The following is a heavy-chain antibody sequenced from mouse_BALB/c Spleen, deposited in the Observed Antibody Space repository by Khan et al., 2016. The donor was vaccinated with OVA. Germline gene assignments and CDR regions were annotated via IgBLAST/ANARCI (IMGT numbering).Heavy chain of an antibody. J-gene: IGHJ3*01. D-gene: IGHD1-1*02. Sequence: EVELVESGGGFMQPGGSLKLSCATSGFTFTDYYMYWVRQTPERRLEWVAYISNRGTTPYYPDTVRGGVTISADNAKNSPYLHMRRLTSEHTTMYYCAREGDGGGLAYWGQATLVTVSA. CDR1: GFTFTDYY. CDR2: ISNRGTTP. CDR3: AREGDGGGLAY. V-gene: IGHV5-12*02.